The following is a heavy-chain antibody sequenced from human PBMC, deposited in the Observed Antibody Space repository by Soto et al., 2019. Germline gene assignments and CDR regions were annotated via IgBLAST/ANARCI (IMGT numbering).Heavy chain of an antibody. V-gene: IGHV4-38-2*01. CDR3: ARVSRLRITMIVVVPGGMDV. J-gene: IGHJ6*02. CDR2: IYHSGST. D-gene: IGHD3-22*01. Sequence: ASETLSLTCAVSGYSISSGYYWGCIRQPPGKGLEWIGSIYHSGSTYYNPSLKSRVTISVDTSKNQFSLKLSSVTAADTAVYYCARVSRLRITMIVVVPGGMDVWGQGTTVTVSS. CDR1: GYSISSGYY.